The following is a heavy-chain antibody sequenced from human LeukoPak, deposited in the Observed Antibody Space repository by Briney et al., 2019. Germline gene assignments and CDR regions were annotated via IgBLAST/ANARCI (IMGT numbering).Heavy chain of an antibody. Sequence: SETLSLTCTVSGGSISSYYWSWIRQPPGKGLEWIGYIYHSGSTYYNPSLKSRVTISVDRSKNQFSLKLSSVTAADTAVYYCARVHGDPPDSSGWYTGMVDPWGQGTLVTVSS. V-gene: IGHV4-59*12. J-gene: IGHJ5*02. D-gene: IGHD6-19*01. CDR1: GGSISSYY. CDR3: ARVHGDPPDSSGWYTGMVDP. CDR2: IYHSGST.